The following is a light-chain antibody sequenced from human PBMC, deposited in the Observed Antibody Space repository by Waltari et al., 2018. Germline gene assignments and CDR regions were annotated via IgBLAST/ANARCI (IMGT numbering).Light chain of an antibody. CDR2: GAS. Sequence: EIVMTQSPATLSVSPGERATLSCRASQSVSSNLAWYQQKPGQAPRLLIYGASTRATGSPARFSGSGSGTEFTLTISSLQSEDFAVYYCQQYNNWGTFGQGTKVDI. J-gene: IGKJ1*01. V-gene: IGKV3-15*01. CDR3: QQYNNWGT. CDR1: QSVSSN.